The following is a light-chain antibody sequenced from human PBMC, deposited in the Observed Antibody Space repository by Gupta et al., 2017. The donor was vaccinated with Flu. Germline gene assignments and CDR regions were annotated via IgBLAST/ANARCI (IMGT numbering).Light chain of an antibody. V-gene: IGLV1-51*01. CDR2: QNN. J-gene: IGLJ1*01. Sequence: QSVLIQSSPVPAPPGQWVTISCSNVGDSHVSWYQHIPGSAPRLIIYQNNKRPSGISNRFSGSRSGPSATLNIADLQTEDEADYYCGTCNGTLPGGVFGTGTRVTVL. CDR3: GTCNGTLPGGV. CDR1: NVGDSH.